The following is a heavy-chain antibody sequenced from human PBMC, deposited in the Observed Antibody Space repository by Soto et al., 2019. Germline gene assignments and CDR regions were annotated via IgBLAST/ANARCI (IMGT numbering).Heavy chain of an antibody. CDR2: INHSGST. CDR1: GGSFSGYY. V-gene: IGHV4-34*01. D-gene: IGHD3-10*01. CDR3: ARGRFKKARGVNGPYYYYYYGMDV. Sequence: PSETLSLTCAVYGGSFSGYYWSWIRQPPGKGLEWIGEINHSGSTNYNPSLKSRVTISVDTSKNQFSLKLSSVTAADTAVYYCARGRFKKARGVNGPYYYYYYGMDVWGQGTTVTVSS. J-gene: IGHJ6*02.